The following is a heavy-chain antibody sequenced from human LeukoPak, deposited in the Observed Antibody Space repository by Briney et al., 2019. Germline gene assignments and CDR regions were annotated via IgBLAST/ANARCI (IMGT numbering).Heavy chain of an antibody. CDR2: ISWNSGSI. CDR1: GFTFDDYA. CDR3: ARDLSKNDY. Sequence: GRSLRLSCAASGFTFDDYAMHWVRQAPGKGLEWVSGISWNSGSIGYADSVKGRFTISRDNAKNSLYLQMNSLRAEDTAVYYCARDLSKNDYWGQGTLVTVSS. J-gene: IGHJ4*02. V-gene: IGHV3-9*01.